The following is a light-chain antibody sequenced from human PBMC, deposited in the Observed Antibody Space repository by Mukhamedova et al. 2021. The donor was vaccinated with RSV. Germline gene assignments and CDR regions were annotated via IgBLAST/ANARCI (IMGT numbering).Light chain of an antibody. CDR3: QQSITTPWA. Sequence: WYQRRVHGQVPSLLIYAASRLHSGVPSRFSGSGSGTEFTLTIISLQPEDFATYYCQQSITTPWAFGQGTKVEIK. CDR2: AAS. V-gene: IGKV1-39*01. J-gene: IGKJ1*01.